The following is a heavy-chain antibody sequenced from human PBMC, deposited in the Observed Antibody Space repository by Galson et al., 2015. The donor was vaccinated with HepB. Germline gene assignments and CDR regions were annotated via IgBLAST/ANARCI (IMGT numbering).Heavy chain of an antibody. D-gene: IGHD5-12*01. J-gene: IGHJ4*02. CDR1: GFTFNSYA. Sequence: SLRLSCAASGFTFNSYAMHWVRQAPGKGLQGVAVITYDGTNKFYARSVKGRFTISRDNSGNTLFLHMNSLRPEDTALYYCVKGGGYSAIRGRGGFDSWGQGALVTVSS. CDR2: ITYDGTNK. CDR3: VKGGGYSAIRGRGGFDS. V-gene: IGHV3-30*04.